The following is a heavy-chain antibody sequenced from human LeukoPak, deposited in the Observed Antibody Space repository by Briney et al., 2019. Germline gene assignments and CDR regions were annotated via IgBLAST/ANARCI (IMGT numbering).Heavy chain of an antibody. CDR2: INHSGST. CDR1: GFTFSSYW. D-gene: IGHD2-21*02. V-gene: IGHV4-34*01. CDR3: ARGRYVVVTFYNWFDP. Sequence: GSLRLSCTASGFTFSSYWMSWVRQAPGKGLEWIGEINHSGSTNYNPSLKSRVTISVDTSKNQFSLKLSSVTAAATAVYYCARGRYVVVTFYNWFDPWGQGTLVTVSS. J-gene: IGHJ5*02.